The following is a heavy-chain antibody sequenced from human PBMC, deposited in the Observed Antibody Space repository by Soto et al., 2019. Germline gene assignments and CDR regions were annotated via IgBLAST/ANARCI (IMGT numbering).Heavy chain of an antibody. V-gene: IGHV4-59*01. CDR2: ICYSGSA. CDR3: ARSGHSFGGVI. CDR1: GASMNNYY. D-gene: IGHD3-16*01. J-gene: IGHJ4*02. Sequence: SETLSLTCTVSGASMNNYYGSWIRQPPGKGLEYIGYICYSGSADYNPSVRRLVTMSVDTSNNQFSLKLRSVTAADTAVYYCARSGHSFGGVIWGQGILVTVSS.